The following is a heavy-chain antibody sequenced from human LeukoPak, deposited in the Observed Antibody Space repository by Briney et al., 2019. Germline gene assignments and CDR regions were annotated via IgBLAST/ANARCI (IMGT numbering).Heavy chain of an antibody. CDR2: INPNSGVT. V-gene: IGHV1-2*02. J-gene: IGHJ6*02. CDR3: ARHGSDGYGMDV. D-gene: IGHD6-25*01. Sequence: VXXAXXXGLEWMGWINPNSGVTNYAQKFQGRVTMTRDTSISTAYMELSRLRSDDTAVYYCARHGSDGYGMDVWGQGTTVTVSS.